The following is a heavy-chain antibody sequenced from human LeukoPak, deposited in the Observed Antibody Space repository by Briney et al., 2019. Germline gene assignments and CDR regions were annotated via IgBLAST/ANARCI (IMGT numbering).Heavy chain of an antibody. V-gene: IGHV3-23*01. J-gene: IGHJ4*02. D-gene: IGHD2-2*01. CDR3: AKEQGPYCTTTSCHFDY. Sequence: GGSLRLSCAASGFTFRNYAMSWVRQAPGKGLEWVSAIGVSGDSNYYADSVKGRFTISRDNSKNTLYLQMNSLRVEDTAIYYRAKEQGPYCTTTSCHFDYWGLGTLVTVSS. CDR2: IGVSGDSN. CDR1: GFTFRNYA.